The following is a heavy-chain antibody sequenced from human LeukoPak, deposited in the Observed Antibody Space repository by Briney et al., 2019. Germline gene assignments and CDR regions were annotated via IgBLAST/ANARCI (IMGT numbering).Heavy chain of an antibody. V-gene: IGHV3-21*01. Sequence: GGSLRLSCAASGFTFSTYRMNWVRQVPGKGLEWVSSISSSSSYIYYADSVKGRFTISRDNAKNSLYLQMNSLRAEDTAVYYCARRRYSGSSQHFDYWGQGTLVTVSS. CDR1: GFTFSTYR. J-gene: IGHJ4*02. D-gene: IGHD1-26*01. CDR3: ARRRYSGSSQHFDY. CDR2: ISSSSSYI.